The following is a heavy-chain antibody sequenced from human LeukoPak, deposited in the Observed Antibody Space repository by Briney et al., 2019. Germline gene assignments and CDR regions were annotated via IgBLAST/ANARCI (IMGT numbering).Heavy chain of an antibody. CDR1: GGSISSGSYY. CDR2: IYTSGST. J-gene: IGHJ5*02. CDR3: ARDRGDREGTRWFDP. D-gene: IGHD3-10*01. V-gene: IGHV4-61*02. Sequence: PSETLSLTCTVSGGSISSGSYYWSWIRQPAGKGLEWIGRIYTSGSTNYNPSLKSRVTISVDTSKNQFSLKLSSVTAADTAVYYRARDRGDREGTRWFDPWGQGTLVTVSS.